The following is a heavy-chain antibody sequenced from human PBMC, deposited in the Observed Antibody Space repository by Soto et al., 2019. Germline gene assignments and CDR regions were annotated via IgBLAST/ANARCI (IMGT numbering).Heavy chain of an antibody. J-gene: IGHJ4*02. CDR3: ARSQEYYDSSAEFDY. D-gene: IGHD3-22*01. V-gene: IGHV4-59*01. Sequence: QVQLQESGPGLVKPSETLSLTCTVSGGSISSYYWSWIRQPPGKGLEWIGYIYYSGSTNYNPSLKSRVTISVDTSKNQFSLKLSSVTAADTAVYYCARSQEYYDSSAEFDYWGQGTLVTVSS. CDR1: GGSISSYY. CDR2: IYYSGST.